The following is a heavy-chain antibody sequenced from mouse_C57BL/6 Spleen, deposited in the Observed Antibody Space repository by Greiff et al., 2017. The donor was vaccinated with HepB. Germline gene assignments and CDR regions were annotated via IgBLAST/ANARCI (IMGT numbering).Heavy chain of an antibody. CDR1: GYSITSGYY. D-gene: IGHD2-4*01. CDR3: ARADYDGAWFAY. Sequence: EVQVVESGPGLVKPSQSLSLTCSVTGYSITSGYYWNWIRQFPGNKLEWMGYISYDGSNNYNPSLKNRISITRDTSKNQFFLKLNSVTTEDTATYYCARADYDGAWFAYWGQGTLVTVSA. CDR2: ISYDGSN. J-gene: IGHJ3*01. V-gene: IGHV3-6*01.